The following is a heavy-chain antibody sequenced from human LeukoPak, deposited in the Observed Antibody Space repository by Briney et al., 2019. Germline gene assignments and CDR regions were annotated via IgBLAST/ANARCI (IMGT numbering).Heavy chain of an antibody. D-gene: IGHD3-22*01. CDR3: ARDGDTSGYSD. Sequence: GGSLRLSCTASGFTFSNYWMSWVRQAPGKGLGWVANIKQDGSEKHYVDSVKGRFTISRDNAKDSLYLQMNGLRAEDTAVYYCARDGDTSGYSDWGQGTLVTVSS. V-gene: IGHV3-7*01. CDR1: GFTFSNYW. J-gene: IGHJ4*02. CDR2: IKQDGSEK.